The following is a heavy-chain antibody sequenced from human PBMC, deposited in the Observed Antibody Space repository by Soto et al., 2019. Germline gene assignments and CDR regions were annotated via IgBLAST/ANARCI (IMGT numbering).Heavy chain of an antibody. CDR3: ARAVLPATAPFDY. CDR2: IYHSGST. D-gene: IGHD2-2*01. Sequence: SETLSLTCAVSGGSISSRNWWSWVRQPPGKGLEWIGEIYHSGSTNYNPSLQSRVTISVDTSKNQFSLKLSSVTAADTAVYYCARAVLPATAPFDYWGQGTLVTVSS. J-gene: IGHJ4*02. CDR1: GGSISSRNW. V-gene: IGHV4-4*02.